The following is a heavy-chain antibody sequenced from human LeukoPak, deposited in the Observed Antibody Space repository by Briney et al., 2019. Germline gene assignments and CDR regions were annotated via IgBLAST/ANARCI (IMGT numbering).Heavy chain of an antibody. J-gene: IGHJ4*02. D-gene: IGHD3-22*01. CDR3: ARDLWAYYYDSSGSQRY. CDR2: ISAYNGNT. Sequence: AASVNVSCKASGYTFTSHGISWVRQAPGQGLEWMGWISAYNGNTNYAQKLQGRVTMTTDTSTSTAYMELRSLRSDDTAVYYCARDLWAYYYDSSGSQRYWGQGTLVTVSS. V-gene: IGHV1-18*01. CDR1: GYTFTSHG.